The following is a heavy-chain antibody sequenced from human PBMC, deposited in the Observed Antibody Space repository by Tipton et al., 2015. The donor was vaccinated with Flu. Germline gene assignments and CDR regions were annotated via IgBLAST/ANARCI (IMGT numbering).Heavy chain of an antibody. CDR2: MYSGGDT. V-gene: IGHV3-53*01. CDR3: ARGGIPRTGSGDI. J-gene: IGHJ3*02. D-gene: IGHD1-1*01. CDR1: GFTVSTIY. Sequence: SLRLSCAASGFTVSTIYMSWVRQAPGKGLEWVSVMYSGGDTYYADSVKGRFTISRDSFKNKLYLQMNSLRAEDTAMYYCARGGIPRTGSGDIWGQGTMVTVSS.